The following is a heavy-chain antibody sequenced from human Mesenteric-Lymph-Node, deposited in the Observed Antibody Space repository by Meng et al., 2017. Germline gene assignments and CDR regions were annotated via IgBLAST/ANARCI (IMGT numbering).Heavy chain of an antibody. V-gene: IGHV4-31*03. CDR2: IYYSGST. D-gene: IGHD3-22*01. J-gene: IGHJ1*01. CDR3: ARDNSSGYYGN. Sequence: QGQLQVSGPGLVKPSQTLSITCTVSGGSISSGGYYWSWIRQHPGKGLEWIGYIYYSGSTYYNPSLKSRVTISVDTSKNQFSLKLSSVTAADTAVYYCARDNSSGYYGNWGQGTLVTVSS. CDR1: GGSISSGGYY.